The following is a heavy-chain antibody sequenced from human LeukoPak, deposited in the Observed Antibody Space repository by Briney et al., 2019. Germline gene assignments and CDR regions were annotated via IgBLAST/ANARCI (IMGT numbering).Heavy chain of an antibody. Sequence: PGGSLRLSWAASGFTFSSYAMHWVRQAPGKGLEWVAVISYDGSNKYYADSVKGRFTISRDNSKNTLYLQMNSLRAEDTAVYYCTRGGGIYSYGRYYFDYWGQGTLVTVSS. D-gene: IGHD5-18*01. CDR3: TRGGGIYSYGRYYFDY. V-gene: IGHV3-30-3*01. CDR1: GFTFSSYA. J-gene: IGHJ4*02. CDR2: ISYDGSNK.